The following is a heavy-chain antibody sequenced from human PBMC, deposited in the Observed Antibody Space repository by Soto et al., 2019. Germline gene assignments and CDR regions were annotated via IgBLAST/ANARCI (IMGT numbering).Heavy chain of an antibody. V-gene: IGHV3-7*03. J-gene: IGHJ4*02. Sequence: EVQLLESGGGLVQPGGSLRLSCAASGFSFSTYWMSWVRQVPGKGLEWVANIKADGSETYYVDSVRGRFTISRDNAKNSLNLQINSLRADDTAVYYCAKRGHIDCWGQGTLVTVFS. CDR3: AKRGHIDC. CDR1: GFSFSTYW. CDR2: IKADGSET.